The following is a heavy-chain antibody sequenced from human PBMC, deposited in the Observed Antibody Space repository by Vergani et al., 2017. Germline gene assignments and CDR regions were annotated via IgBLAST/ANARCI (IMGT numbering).Heavy chain of an antibody. D-gene: IGHD2-21*01. CDR2: INHSGST. Sequence: QVQLQESGPGLVKPSETLSLTCAVSGYSISSGYYWGWIRQPPGKGLEWIGEINHSGSTNYNPSLKSRVTISVDTYKNKFSLKLSSVTAADTAVYYCARVRGGDCYDYWGQGTLVTVSS. CDR3: ARVRGGDCYDY. V-gene: IGHV4-38-2*01. CDR1: GYSISSGYY. J-gene: IGHJ4*02.